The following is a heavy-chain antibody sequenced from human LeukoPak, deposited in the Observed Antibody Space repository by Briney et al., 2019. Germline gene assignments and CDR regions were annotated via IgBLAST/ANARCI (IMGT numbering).Heavy chain of an antibody. CDR2: ISSSGSTI. V-gene: IGHV3-48*03. CDR3: ARDGLRDYGGIWFDP. Sequence: GGSLRLSCAASGFIFSSYEMNWVRQAPGKGLEWVSYISSSGSTIQYADSVKGRFTISRDNAKNSLYLQMNSLRAEDTAVYYCARDGLRDYGGIWFDPWGQGTLVTASS. D-gene: IGHD4-17*01. J-gene: IGHJ5*02. CDR1: GFIFSSYE.